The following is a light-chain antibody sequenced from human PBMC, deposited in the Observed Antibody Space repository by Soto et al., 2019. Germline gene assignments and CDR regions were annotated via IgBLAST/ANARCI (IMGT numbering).Light chain of an antibody. V-gene: IGKV3-20*01. CDR1: QSLSSNY. J-gene: IGKJ2*01. Sequence: EIVLTQSPGTLSLSPGERATFSCRASQSLSSNYLTWYQHKPGQAPRLLIYGTSSSATGIPDRFSGSGSGTEFPLTIRRMEPEDFAVYFCQHFVSSPPRYPVGQGTKRELK. CDR3: QHFVSSPPRYP. CDR2: GTS.